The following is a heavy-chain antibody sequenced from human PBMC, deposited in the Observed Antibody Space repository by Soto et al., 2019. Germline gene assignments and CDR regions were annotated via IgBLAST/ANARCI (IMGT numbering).Heavy chain of an antibody. J-gene: IGHJ4*02. CDR1: GYTFTDYA. Sequence: APVKVSCKASGYTFTDYAMHWVRQVPVQRLEWMGWLNAGNGNTKYSQKFQGRVIITRDTSASTAYMELSSLRSEDTAVYYCARDKWGGYDPLDYWGQGTQVTVSS. CDR2: LNAGNGNT. D-gene: IGHD5-12*01. CDR3: ARDKWGGYDPLDY. V-gene: IGHV1-3*01.